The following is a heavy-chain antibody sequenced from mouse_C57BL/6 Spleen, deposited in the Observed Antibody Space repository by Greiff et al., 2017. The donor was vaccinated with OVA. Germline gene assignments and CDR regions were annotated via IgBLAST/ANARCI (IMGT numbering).Heavy chain of an antibody. Sequence: EVQLQESGPGLVKPSQSLSLTCSVTGYSITSGYYWNWIRQFPGNKLEWMGYISYDGSNNYNPSLKNRISITRDTAKNQFFLKLNSVTTEDTATYYCARGDYYGTSVYFDYWGQGTTLTVSS. CDR2: ISYDGSN. CDR3: ARGDYYGTSVYFDY. CDR1: GYSITSGYY. V-gene: IGHV3-6*01. J-gene: IGHJ2*01. D-gene: IGHD1-1*01.